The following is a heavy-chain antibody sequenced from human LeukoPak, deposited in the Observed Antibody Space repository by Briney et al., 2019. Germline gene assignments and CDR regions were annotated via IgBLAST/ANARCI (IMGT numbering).Heavy chain of an antibody. CDR2: ISTYNGNT. V-gene: IGHV1-18*01. CDR1: GYTFTTYG. D-gene: IGHD1-1*01. Sequence: ASVKVSCKASGYTFTTYGISWVRQAPGQGLEWMGWISTYNGNTHYAQNLQGRVTMTTDTSTSTAYMELRSLRSDDTAVYYCAREPVIWYNWNDAYNWFDPWGQGTLVTVSS. J-gene: IGHJ5*02. CDR3: AREPVIWYNWNDAYNWFDP.